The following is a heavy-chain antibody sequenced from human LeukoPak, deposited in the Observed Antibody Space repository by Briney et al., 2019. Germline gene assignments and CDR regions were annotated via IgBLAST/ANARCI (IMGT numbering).Heavy chain of an antibody. J-gene: IGHJ4*02. Sequence: PGGSLRFSCAASGFTFSSYGMHWVRQAPGKGLEWVAVISYDGSNKYYADSVKGRFTISRDNSKNTLYLQMNSLRAEDTAVYYCAKDPLRLGEGYSFDYWGQGTLVTVSS. CDR3: AKDPLRLGEGYSFDY. V-gene: IGHV3-30*18. CDR1: GFTFSSYG. CDR2: ISYDGSNK. D-gene: IGHD3-16*01.